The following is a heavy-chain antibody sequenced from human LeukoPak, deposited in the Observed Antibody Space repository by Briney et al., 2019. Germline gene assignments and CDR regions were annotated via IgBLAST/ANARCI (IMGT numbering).Heavy chain of an antibody. D-gene: IGHD6-19*01. J-gene: IGHJ4*02. CDR3: ARDRGSGWHFTFDY. CDR2: ISANNGNT. CDR1: GYTFTSYG. Sequence: ASVKVSCKASGYTFTSYGISWVRQAPGQGLEWMEWISANNGNTNYAQKLQGRVTMTTDTSTSTAYMELRSLRSDDTAVYYCARDRGSGWHFTFDYWGQGTLVTVSS. V-gene: IGHV1-18*04.